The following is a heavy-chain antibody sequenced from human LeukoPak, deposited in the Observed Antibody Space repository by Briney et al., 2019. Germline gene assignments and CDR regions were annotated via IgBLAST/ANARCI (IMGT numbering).Heavy chain of an antibody. Sequence: GRSLRLSCAASGFTFNRFGVHWVRQAPGKGLEWVAVISYDGSNKYYADSVKGRFTISRDNSKNTLYLQMNSLRTEDTALYYCAKNRWGSVATPDSWGQGTLVTVSS. CDR3: AKNRWGSVATPDS. J-gene: IGHJ4*02. D-gene: IGHD5-12*01. CDR1: GFTFNRFG. V-gene: IGHV3-30*18. CDR2: ISYDGSNK.